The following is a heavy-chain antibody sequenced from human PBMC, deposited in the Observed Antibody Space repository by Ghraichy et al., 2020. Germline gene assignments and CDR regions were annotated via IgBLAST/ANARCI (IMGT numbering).Heavy chain of an antibody. J-gene: IGHJ5*02. CDR1: GGSISSGGYS. V-gene: IGHV4-30-2*01. Sequence: SETLSLTCAVSGGSISSGGYSWSWIRQPPGKGLEWIGYIYHSGSTYYNPSLKSRVTISVDRSKNQFSLKLSSVTAADTAVYYCARVAHSEGCWFDPWGQGTLVTVSS. CDR2: IYHSGST. D-gene: IGHD1-14*01. CDR3: ARVAHSEGCWFDP.